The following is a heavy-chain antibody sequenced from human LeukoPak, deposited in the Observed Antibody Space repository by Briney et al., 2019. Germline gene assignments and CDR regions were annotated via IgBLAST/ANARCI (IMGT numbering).Heavy chain of an antibody. J-gene: IGHJ6*03. CDR1: GYTFTGYY. D-gene: IGHD3-3*01. V-gene: IGHV1-2*02. Sequence: GASVKVSCKASGYTFTGYYMHWVRQAPGQGLECMGWINPNSGGTNYAQKFQGRVTMTRDTSISTAYMELSRLRSDDTAVYYCARTIIGVVIGSYYYMDVWGKGTTVTVSS. CDR3: ARTIIGVVIGSYYYMDV. CDR2: INPNSGGT.